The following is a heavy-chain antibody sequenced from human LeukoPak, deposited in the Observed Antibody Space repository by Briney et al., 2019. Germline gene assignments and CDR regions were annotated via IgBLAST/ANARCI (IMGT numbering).Heavy chain of an antibody. J-gene: IGHJ4*02. D-gene: IGHD1-1*01. CDR3: ARDLSERYSIDY. V-gene: IGHV3-30-3*01. CDR1: GFAFSSYA. CDR2: ISYDGRIN. Sequence: GGSLRLSCAASGFAFSSYAIHWVRQAPGKGLEWGSFISYDGRINYYADSVKGRLTISRDNSKNTLSLQMNSLRAEDTAIYYCARDLSERYSIDYWGQGTLVTVSS.